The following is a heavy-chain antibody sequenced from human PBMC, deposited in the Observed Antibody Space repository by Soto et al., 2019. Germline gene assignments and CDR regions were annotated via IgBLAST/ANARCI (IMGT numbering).Heavy chain of an antibody. D-gene: IGHD5-12*01. V-gene: IGHV4-59*13. CDR3: AREARLRSDSWHLDY. CDR1: GPSTMPSY. CDR2: IYYSGGT. J-gene: IGHJ4*02. Sequence: SETLSLTCTVSGPSTMPSYWNLTRQSPGKGLEWIGYIYYSGGTNYNPSLKSRVTISLDTSKNQFSLKLKSVTAADTAVYYCAREARLRSDSWHLDYWGLGILVTVSS.